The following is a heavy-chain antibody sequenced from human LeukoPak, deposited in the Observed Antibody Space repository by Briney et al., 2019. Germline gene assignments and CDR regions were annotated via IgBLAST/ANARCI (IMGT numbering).Heavy chain of an antibody. J-gene: IGHJ6*02. CDR1: GGSISSSNW. CDR2: IYHSGST. V-gene: IGHV4-4*02. CDR3: ARGGVGAVAGLYYYYGMDV. Sequence: PSETLSLTCAASGGSISSSNWWRWVRQPPGKGLEWIGEIYHSGSTNYNPSLKSRGTISVDKSKNQISLKLSSLTAADTAVYYCARGGVGAVAGLYYYYGMDVWGQGTTVTVSS. D-gene: IGHD6-19*01.